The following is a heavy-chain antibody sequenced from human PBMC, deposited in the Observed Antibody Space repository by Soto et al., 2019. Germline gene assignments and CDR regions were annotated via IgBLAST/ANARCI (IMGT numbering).Heavy chain of an antibody. J-gene: IGHJ4*02. CDR2: VSHDGRNT. CDR1: GFTFSDYA. D-gene: IGHD6-19*01. CDR3: AKGGRQWLVTSDFNY. Sequence: VQLVESGGGVVQPGRSLRLSCAASGFTFSDYAMHWVRQAPGKGLEWVAVVSHDGRNTHYADSVKGRFTISRDSSKSTVSPEMTSLRAEDTAVYYCAKGGRQWLVTSDFNYWGQGALVTVSS. V-gene: IGHV3-30*18.